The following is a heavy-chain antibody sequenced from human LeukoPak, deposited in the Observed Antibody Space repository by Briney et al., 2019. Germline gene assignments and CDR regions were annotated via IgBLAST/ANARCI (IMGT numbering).Heavy chain of an antibody. D-gene: IGHD6-19*01. J-gene: IGHJ4*02. Sequence: SVKVSCKASGGTFSSYAISWVRQAPGQGLEWMGGIIPIFGTANYAQKFQGRVTITADESTSTAYMELSSLRSEDTAVYYCARDPLGAVAGNYWGQGALVTVSS. CDR2: IIPIFGTA. CDR3: ARDPLGAVAGNY. CDR1: GGTFSSYA. V-gene: IGHV1-69*13.